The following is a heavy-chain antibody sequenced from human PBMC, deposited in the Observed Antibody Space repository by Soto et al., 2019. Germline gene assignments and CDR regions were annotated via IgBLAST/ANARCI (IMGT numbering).Heavy chain of an antibody. V-gene: IGHV3-48*01. CDR1: GFTFSSYS. Sequence: EVQLVESGGGLVQPGGSLRLTCAASGFTFSSYSMNWVRQAPGKGLEWVSYIMPGSRHIFYADSVKGRFTISRDNAKNSRYLPMNSMRAEDTAVYYCEIQKVGATSINVFDIWGQGTRVTFSS. CDR2: IMPGSRHI. D-gene: IGHD1-26*01. CDR3: EIQKVGATSINVFDI. J-gene: IGHJ3*02.